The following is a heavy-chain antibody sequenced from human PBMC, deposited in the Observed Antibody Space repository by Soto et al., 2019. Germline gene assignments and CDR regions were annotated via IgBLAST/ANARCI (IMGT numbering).Heavy chain of an antibody. CDR3: ARDRLVPYGYGMDV. CDR2: IWFDGSKK. CDR1: GFTFRSYG. D-gene: IGHD2-2*01. J-gene: IGHJ6*02. Sequence: QMQLVESGGGVVQPGRSLRLSCAASGFTFRSYGIHWVRQAPGKGLEWVALIWFDGSKKYYVASVKVRFAVSRDNSKNTMYLQMNSLRVEDTAVYYCARDRLVPYGYGMDVWGQGTTVTVSS. V-gene: IGHV3-33*01.